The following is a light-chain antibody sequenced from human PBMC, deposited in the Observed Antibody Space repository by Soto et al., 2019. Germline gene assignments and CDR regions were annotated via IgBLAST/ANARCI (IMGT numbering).Light chain of an antibody. CDR2: GAS. CDR1: QSVNYK. CDR3: QQYYNWPRT. J-gene: IGKJ1*01. V-gene: IGKV3-15*01. Sequence: EVVLTQSPGTLSVYQGERVTLSCRASQSVNYKLVWYQRKPGQAPRLLTYGASTRATGIPARFSGSGSGTEFTLTISSLQPEDFAVYYCQQYYNWPRTFGQGTKVDIK.